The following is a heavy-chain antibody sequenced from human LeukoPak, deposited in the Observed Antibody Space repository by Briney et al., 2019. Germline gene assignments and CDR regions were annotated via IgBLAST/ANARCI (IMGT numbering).Heavy chain of an antibody. Sequence: ASVKVSCKTSGYTFIDSFIHWMQQAPGKGFEWMGLIDPKDGATEYAERFQGRVTITADRSTDTAYLELTSLRSDDTAVYFCAARMRFWGQGTRVTVSS. D-gene: IGHD2/OR15-2a*01. J-gene: IGHJ4*02. CDR2: IDPKDGAT. CDR3: AARMRF. V-gene: IGHV1-69-2*01. CDR1: GYTFIDSF.